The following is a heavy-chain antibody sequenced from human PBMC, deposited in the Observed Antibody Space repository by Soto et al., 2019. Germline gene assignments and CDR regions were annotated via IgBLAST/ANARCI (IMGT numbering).Heavy chain of an antibody. J-gene: IGHJ4*02. Sequence: ASVKVSCKASGYTFTSYGITWVRQAPGQGLEWMGWISAYNGNTNYAQKLQGRVTMTTDTSTSTAYMELRSLRSDDTAVYYCARDLELQGYRDWLPLSNYFDYWGQGTLVTVSS. V-gene: IGHV1-18*01. D-gene: IGHD3-9*01. CDR3: ARDLELQGYRDWLPLSNYFDY. CDR1: GYTFTSYG. CDR2: ISAYNGNT.